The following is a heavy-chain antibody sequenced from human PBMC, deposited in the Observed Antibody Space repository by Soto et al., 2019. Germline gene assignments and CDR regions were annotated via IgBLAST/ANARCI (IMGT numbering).Heavy chain of an antibody. J-gene: IGHJ4*01. CDR2: VYYSGTT. V-gene: IGHV4-61*01. Sequence: SETMSLTCSVYGGSVSNKTYYWSWIRQPPGKRLEWIGYVYYSGTTNYNPSLKSRVTISVDLSKNQFSLRLSSVTTADTALYYCARTTAVPNTLRSRYFFDYWGQGTRVTVSS. D-gene: IGHD4-17*01. CDR3: ARTTAVPNTLRSRYFFDY. CDR1: GGSVSNKTYY.